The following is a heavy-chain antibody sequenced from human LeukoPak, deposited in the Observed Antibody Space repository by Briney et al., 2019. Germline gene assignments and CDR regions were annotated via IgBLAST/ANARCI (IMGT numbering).Heavy chain of an antibody. CDR3: ARSGVPSGDGMDV. V-gene: IGHV3-74*03. CDR2: ISGDETST. D-gene: IGHD1-26*01. J-gene: IGHJ6*02. CDR1: GFTFSSYW. Sequence: GGSLRLSCVASGFTFSSYWMHWVRQAPGKGLVWVSRISGDETSTVYADSVKGRFTISRDTAENTLYLQMSSLRVEDTAVYYCARSGVPSGDGMDVWGQGITVTVSS.